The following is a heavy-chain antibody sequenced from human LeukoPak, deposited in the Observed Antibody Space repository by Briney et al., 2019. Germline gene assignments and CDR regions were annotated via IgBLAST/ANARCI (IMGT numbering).Heavy chain of an antibody. CDR2: ISSSGGNT. CDR1: GFIFSSYT. J-gene: IGHJ1*01. Sequence: AGSLTLSCPVSGFIFSSYTMNWVRPPPGRGREWVAAISSSGGNTYYADSVKCPFTISKDNSKNTLHLQLSSLRAEDTAVYFCAKDLPRNQLVPVYFQKWGQGTLVTVSS. D-gene: IGHD6-13*01. CDR3: AKDLPRNQLVPVYFQK. V-gene: IGHV3-23*01.